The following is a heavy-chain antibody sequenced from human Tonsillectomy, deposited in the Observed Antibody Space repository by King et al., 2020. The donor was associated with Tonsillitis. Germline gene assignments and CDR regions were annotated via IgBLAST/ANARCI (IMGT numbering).Heavy chain of an antibody. D-gene: IGHD2-15*01. Sequence: VQLQESGPGLVKPSETLSLTCTVSGYSISSGYYWGWIRQPPGKGLEWIGSIYHSGSTYYNPSLKSRVTISVDTYKNQFSLKLSSVTAADTAVYYCARVVAGAFAIWGRGTMVTVSS. CDR1: GYSISSGYY. CDR2: IYHSGST. V-gene: IGHV4-38-2*02. CDR3: ARVVAGAFAI. J-gene: IGHJ3*02.